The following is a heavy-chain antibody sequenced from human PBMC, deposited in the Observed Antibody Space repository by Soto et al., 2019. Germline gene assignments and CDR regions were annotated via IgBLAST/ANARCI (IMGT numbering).Heavy chain of an antibody. J-gene: IGHJ1*01. CDR1: DGSSGGYA. CDR3: ARYSGTYYGYFQN. D-gene: IGHD1-26*01. V-gene: IGHV4-59*01. Sequence: LQIPSDTGSVSDGSSGGYALHCIRQPPGKGLEWIGYIYYSGTTNYKPSLKGRVTISLDTSKNQFSLKLTSVTAADTAVYYCARYSGTYYGYFQNWGQGTLVTVSS. CDR2: IYYSGTT.